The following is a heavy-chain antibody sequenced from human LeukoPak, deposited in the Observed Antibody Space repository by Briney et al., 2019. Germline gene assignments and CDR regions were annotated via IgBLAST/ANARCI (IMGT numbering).Heavy chain of an antibody. CDR1: GFTFSSDW. V-gene: IGHV3-7*01. J-gene: IGHJ4*02. D-gene: IGHD2-21*02. CDR3: ARGDSGDWAL. CDR2: INQDGSVK. Sequence: GGSLRLSCAASGFTFSSDWMSWVRQAPGKGLEWVANINQDGSVKYYVDSVKGRFTISRDNAKNSLYLQMNSLRAEDTAVYYCARGDSGDWALGGQGTLVTVSS.